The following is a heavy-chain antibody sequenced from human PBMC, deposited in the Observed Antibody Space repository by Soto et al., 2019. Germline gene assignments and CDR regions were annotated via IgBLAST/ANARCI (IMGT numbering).Heavy chain of an antibody. CDR2: IQPSGGGS. Sequence: QVQLVQSGAEVKKPGASVKVSCKPSGYTLNTYYLHWVRQAPGQGLEWMGIIQPSGGGSTYAQKFLGRVTMTRDTSTSTVFMEWSSMRSADTAVYHYARGGYLAVVTASLDYWGQGTLVTVSS. D-gene: IGHD2-21*02. CDR1: GYTLNTYY. V-gene: IGHV1-46*02. CDR3: ARGGYLAVVTASLDY. J-gene: IGHJ4*02.